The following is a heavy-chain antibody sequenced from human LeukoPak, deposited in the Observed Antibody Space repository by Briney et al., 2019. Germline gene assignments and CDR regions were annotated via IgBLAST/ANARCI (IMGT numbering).Heavy chain of an antibody. Sequence: PSETLSLTCTVSGGSISSGSYYWSWIRQPAGKGLEWIGRIYTSGSTNYNPSLKSRVTMSVDTSKDQFSLKLSSVTAADTAVYYCARDGLANWGSYRVWYFDLWGRGTLVTVSS. V-gene: IGHV4-61*02. J-gene: IGHJ2*01. CDR1: GGSISSGSYY. D-gene: IGHD7-27*01. CDR3: ARDGLANWGSYRVWYFDL. CDR2: IYTSGST.